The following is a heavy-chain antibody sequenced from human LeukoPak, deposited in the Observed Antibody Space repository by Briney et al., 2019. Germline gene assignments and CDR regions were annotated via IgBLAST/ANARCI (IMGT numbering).Heavy chain of an antibody. CDR3: ARSGRITMIVVARNWFDP. Sequence: ASVKVSCKASGYTFTGYYMHWVRQAPGQGLEWMGWINPNSGGTNYAQKFQGRVTMTRDTSISTAYMELSRLRSDDTAVYYCARSGRITMIVVARNWFDPWGQGTLVTVSS. V-gene: IGHV1-2*02. CDR1: GYTFTGYY. CDR2: INPNSGGT. D-gene: IGHD3-22*01. J-gene: IGHJ5*02.